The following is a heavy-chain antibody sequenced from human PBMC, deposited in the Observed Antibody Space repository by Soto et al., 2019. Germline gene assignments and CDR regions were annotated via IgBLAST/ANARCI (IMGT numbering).Heavy chain of an antibody. CDR1: GFTFSSYS. J-gene: IGHJ5*02. V-gene: IGHV3-48*02. Sequence: EVQLVESGGGLVQSGGSLRLSCAASGFTFSSYSMNWVRQAPGKGLEWVSYISSSSSTIYYADSVKGRFTISRDNAKNSLYLQMNSLRDEDTAVYYCARESRFLEWLSLNWFDPWGQGTLVTVSS. D-gene: IGHD3-3*01. CDR2: ISSSSSTI. CDR3: ARESRFLEWLSLNWFDP.